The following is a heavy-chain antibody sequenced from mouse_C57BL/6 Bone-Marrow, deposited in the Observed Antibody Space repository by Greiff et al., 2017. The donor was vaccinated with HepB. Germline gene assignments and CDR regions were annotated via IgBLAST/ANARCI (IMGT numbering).Heavy chain of an antibody. J-gene: IGHJ4*01. V-gene: IGHV1-7*01. Sequence: QVQLQQSGAELAKPGASVKLSCKASGYTFTSYWMHWVKQRPGQGLEWIGYINPSSGYTKYNQKFKDKATLTADKSSSTAYMLLSSLTYEDSAVYYCAKDEGYYGGAMDYWGQGTSVTVSS. CDR2: INPSSGYT. D-gene: IGHD2-3*01. CDR1: GYTFTSYW. CDR3: AKDEGYYGGAMDY.